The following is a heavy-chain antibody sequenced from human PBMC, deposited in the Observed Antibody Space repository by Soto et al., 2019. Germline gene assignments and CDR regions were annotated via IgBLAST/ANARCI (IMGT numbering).Heavy chain of an antibody. CDR1: GFTFSIYA. CDR3: ATLTYSGVLGGHADVDV. Sequence: EVQVLESGGGLVQPGGSLRLSCAASGFTFSIYAMSWVRQSPGKGLEWVSAISDSGRTYYADSVKGRFTISRDTSKNTVFLQMSSLRADDTAVYDCATLTYSGVLGGHADVDVWGQGTTVTVS. V-gene: IGHV3-23*01. CDR2: ISDSGRT. J-gene: IGHJ6*02. D-gene: IGHD1-26*01.